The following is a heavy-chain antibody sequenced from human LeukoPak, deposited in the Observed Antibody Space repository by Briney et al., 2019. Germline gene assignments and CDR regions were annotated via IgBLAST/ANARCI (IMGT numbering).Heavy chain of an antibody. J-gene: IGHJ4*02. V-gene: IGHV3-23*01. Sequence: PGGSLRLSCAASGFTFSTYAMAWVRQAPGKGLEWVSAIGGRGDTSDYADSVKGRFTISRDNSKNTLYLQMNTLRVEGTAIYYCVKRDRGTFDYWGQGTLVTVSS. CDR1: GFTFSTYA. D-gene: IGHD1-1*01. CDR2: IGGRGDTS. CDR3: VKRDRGTFDY.